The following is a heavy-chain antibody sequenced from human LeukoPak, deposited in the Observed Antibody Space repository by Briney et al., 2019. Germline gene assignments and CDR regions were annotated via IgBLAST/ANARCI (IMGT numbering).Heavy chain of an antibody. CDR2: ISRSGSHI. J-gene: IGHJ4*02. CDR3: ARDRTTEVTPLRY. CDR1: GFTFSDYY. D-gene: IGHD4-23*01. Sequence: GGSLRLSRAASGFTFSDYYMSWIRQAPGKGLEWVSYISRSGSHIYYADSVKGRFTISRDDAKNSLYLQMDSLRVEDTAVYYCARDRTTEVTPLRYWGQGTLVTVSS. V-gene: IGHV3-11*01.